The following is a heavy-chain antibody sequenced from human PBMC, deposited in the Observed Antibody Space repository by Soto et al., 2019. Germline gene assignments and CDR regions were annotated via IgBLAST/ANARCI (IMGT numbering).Heavy chain of an antibody. V-gene: IGHV4-59*01. Sequence: SETLSLTCTVSGDSISSYYWSWIRQPPGKGLEWIGYIYYSGSTNYNPSLKSRVTISVDTSKNQFSLNLSSVTAADTAVYYCARVVVPAAMWDFYYYYMDVWGKGTTVTASS. D-gene: IGHD2-2*01. CDR3: ARVVVPAAMWDFYYYYMDV. CDR1: GDSISSYY. J-gene: IGHJ6*03. CDR2: IYYSGST.